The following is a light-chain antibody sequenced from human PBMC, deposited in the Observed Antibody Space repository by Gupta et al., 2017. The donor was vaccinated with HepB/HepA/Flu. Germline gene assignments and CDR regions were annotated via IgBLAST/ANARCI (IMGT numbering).Light chain of an antibody. V-gene: IGLV2-23*02. J-gene: IGLJ1*01. CDR1: SSDVGKYNL. CDR3: CSYGGSATYV. Sequence: QSALTQPASVSESPGQSITIPCPGTSSDVGKYNLVSWYHHHPGKAPKLIIPEVAKRPSAVSNRFSGSKSGNTDSLTISGRQPEDEADYYCCSYGGSATYVFGTGTKVTVL. CDR2: EVA.